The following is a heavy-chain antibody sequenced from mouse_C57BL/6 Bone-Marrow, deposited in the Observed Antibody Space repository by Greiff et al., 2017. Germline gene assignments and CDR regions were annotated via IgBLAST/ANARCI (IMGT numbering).Heavy chain of an antibody. CDR3: ARAYYGSSYPFDY. V-gene: IGHV1-50*01. D-gene: IGHD1-1*01. CDR2: IDPSDSYT. CDR1: GYTFTSYW. J-gene: IGHJ2*01. Sequence: QVQLQQSGAELVKPGASVKLFCKASGYTFTSYWMQWVKQRPGQGLEWIGEIDPSDSYTNYNQKFKGKATLTVDTSSSTAYMQLSSLTSEDSAVYYCARAYYGSSYPFDYWGQGTTLTVSS.